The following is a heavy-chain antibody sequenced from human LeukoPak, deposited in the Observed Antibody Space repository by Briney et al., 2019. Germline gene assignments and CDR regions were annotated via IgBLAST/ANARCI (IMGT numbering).Heavy chain of an antibody. CDR3: ARGRGDSSGYYRPWNFGD. D-gene: IGHD3-22*01. V-gene: IGHV4-34*01. CDR2: INHSGST. Sequence: SETLSLTCAVYGGSFSGYYWSWIRQPPGKGLEWIGEINHSGSTNYNPSLKSRVTISVDTSKNQFSLKLSSVTAADTAVYYCARGRGDSSGYYRPWNFGDWGQGTLVTVSS. CDR1: GGSFSGYY. J-gene: IGHJ4*02.